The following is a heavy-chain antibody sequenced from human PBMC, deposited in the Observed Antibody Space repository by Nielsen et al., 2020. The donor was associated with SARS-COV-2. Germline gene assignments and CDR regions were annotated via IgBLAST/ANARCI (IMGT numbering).Heavy chain of an antibody. CDR1: GFTFRSYS. J-gene: IGHJ4*02. Sequence: GGSLRLSCTASGFTFRSYSMNWVRQAPGKGLEWVSFISDRGSTIYYVDSVKGRFTISRDNSKNTLYLQMNSLRAEDTAVYYCAKDGARGDYGYFDYWGQGTLVTVSS. D-gene: IGHD4-17*01. CDR3: AKDGARGDYGYFDY. V-gene: IGHV3-48*01. CDR2: ISDRGSTI.